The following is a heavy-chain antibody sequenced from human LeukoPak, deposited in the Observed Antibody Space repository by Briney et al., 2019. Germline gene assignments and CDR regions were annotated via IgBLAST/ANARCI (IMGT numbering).Heavy chain of an antibody. Sequence: ASVKVSCKASGYTFTTYYIHWVRQAPGQGLEWMGIINPSGGSRSYAQEFQGRVTMTRDTSTSTVYMELSSLRSEDTAMSYCARDLGVYDSSGYYYRGLDYWGQGTLVTVSS. D-gene: IGHD3-22*01. CDR1: GYTFTTYY. J-gene: IGHJ4*02. CDR2: INPSGGSR. V-gene: IGHV1-46*01. CDR3: ARDLGVYDSSGYYYRGLDY.